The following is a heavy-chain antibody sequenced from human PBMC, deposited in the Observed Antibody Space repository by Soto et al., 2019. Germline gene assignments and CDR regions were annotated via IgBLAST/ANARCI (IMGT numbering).Heavy chain of an antibody. CDR2: IFNSGTT. Sequence: QVQLQESGPGLVKPSQTLSLTCSVSGASTVSHYHWTWIRQPPGKGLEWMGYIFNSGTTFYNPSLTSRLSISMDTSGTHFSVELRSVTAADTAVYYCALALGPTTGLDYWGQGTLVTVSS. CDR1: GASTVSHYH. V-gene: IGHV4-31*02. D-gene: IGHD1-26*01. J-gene: IGHJ4*02. CDR3: ALALGPTTGLDY.